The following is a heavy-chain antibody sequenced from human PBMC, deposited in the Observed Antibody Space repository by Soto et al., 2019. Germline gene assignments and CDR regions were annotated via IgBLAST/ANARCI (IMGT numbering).Heavy chain of an antibody. D-gene: IGHD3-10*01. V-gene: IGHV3-15*01. Sequence: PGGSLSLSCAASGFTFSNAWMSWVRQAPGKGLEWVGRIKSKTDGGTTDYAAPVKGRFTISRDDSKNTLYLQMNSLKTEDTAVYYCTTDRPITMVRGVRGGDYYYMDVWGKGTTVTVSS. CDR3: TTDRPITMVRGVRGGDYYYMDV. CDR2: IKSKTDGGTT. CDR1: GFTFSNAW. J-gene: IGHJ6*03.